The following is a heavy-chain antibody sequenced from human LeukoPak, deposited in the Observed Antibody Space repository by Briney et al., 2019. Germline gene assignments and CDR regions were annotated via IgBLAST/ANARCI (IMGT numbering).Heavy chain of an antibody. D-gene: IGHD3-22*01. CDR1: GGSISSYY. CDR2: IYYSGST. Sequence: SETLSLTCTVSGGSISSYYWNWIRQPPGKGLDWIGYIYYSGSTNYNPSLKSRVTISVDMSKNQFSLKLSSVTAADTAVYYCARENYDSSGYNNWFDPWGQGTLVTVSS. V-gene: IGHV4-59*01. J-gene: IGHJ5*02. CDR3: ARENYDSSGYNNWFDP.